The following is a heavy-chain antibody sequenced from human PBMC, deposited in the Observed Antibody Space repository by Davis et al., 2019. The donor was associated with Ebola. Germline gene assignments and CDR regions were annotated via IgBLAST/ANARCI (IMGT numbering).Heavy chain of an antibody. CDR3: VKVQVVGAAYFDY. Sequence: GGSLRLSCAASGFTFSNYAMSWVRQAPGKGLEWVSGITGSGDTTYYADSLKGRFTISRDNSKNTLYLQMSSLRTEDTAVYYCVKVQVVGAAYFDYWGQGTLVTVSS. CDR1: GFTFSNYA. CDR2: ITGSGDTT. J-gene: IGHJ4*02. D-gene: IGHD1-26*01. V-gene: IGHV3-23*01.